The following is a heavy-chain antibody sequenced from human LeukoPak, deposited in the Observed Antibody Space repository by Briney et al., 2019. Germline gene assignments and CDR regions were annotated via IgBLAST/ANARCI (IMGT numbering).Heavy chain of an antibody. CDR3: AKMRGTADY. Sequence: GGSLRLSCAASGFTFSSYAMHWVRQAPGKGLEWVAVISYDGSNKYYADSVKGRFTISRDNSKNTLYLQMNSLRAEDTAVYYCAKMRGTADYWGQGTLVTVSS. V-gene: IGHV3-30-3*02. CDR2: ISYDGSNK. J-gene: IGHJ4*02. CDR1: GFTFSSYA.